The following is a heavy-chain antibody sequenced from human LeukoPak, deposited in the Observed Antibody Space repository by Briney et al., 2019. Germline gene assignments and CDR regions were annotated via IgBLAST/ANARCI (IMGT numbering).Heavy chain of an antibody. D-gene: IGHD6-13*01. CDR2: ISGSGGIT. V-gene: IGHV3-23*01. J-gene: IGHJ4*02. Sequence: GGSLRLSCAASGFTFSSYTMSWVRQAPGKGKEWVSLISGSGGITYYADSVKGRFTISRDNSKNTLYLQMDSLRAEDTAVYYCAKDSAAVGGPTTDWGQGTLVTVSS. CDR1: GFTFSSYT. CDR3: AKDSAAVGGPTTD.